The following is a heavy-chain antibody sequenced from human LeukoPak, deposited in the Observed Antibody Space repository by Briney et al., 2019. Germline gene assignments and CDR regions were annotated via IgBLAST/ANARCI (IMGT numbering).Heavy chain of an antibody. D-gene: IGHD7-27*01. CDR1: GFTFSSYS. CDR2: ISSSSSNI. V-gene: IGHV3-21*01. J-gene: IGHJ4*02. CDR3: ARALNWETY. Sequence: PGRSLRLSCAASGFTFSSYSMNWVRQAPGKGLEWVSSISSSSSNIYYADSVKGRFTISRDNAKNSLYLQMNSLRAEETAVYYCARALNWETYWGQATLVTVSS.